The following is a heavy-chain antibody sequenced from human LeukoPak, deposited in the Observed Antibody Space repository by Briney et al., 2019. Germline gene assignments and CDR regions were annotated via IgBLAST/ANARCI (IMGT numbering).Heavy chain of an antibody. CDR2: ISVDGGNT. D-gene: IGHD4-23*01. CDR3: ARELYGGNDY. CDR1: GFTPSNYP. Sequence: GGSLRLSCVPSGFTPSNYPMHWGRQAPGKGLEYVSAISVDGGNTYYAGSVKGRVTISRDTSKNTFYLQMGRLTAADTAVYYCARELYGGNDYWGQGTLVTVSS. J-gene: IGHJ4*02. V-gene: IGHV3-64*02.